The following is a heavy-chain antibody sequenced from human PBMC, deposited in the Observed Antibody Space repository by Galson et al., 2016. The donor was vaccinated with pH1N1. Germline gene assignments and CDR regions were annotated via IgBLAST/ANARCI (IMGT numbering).Heavy chain of an antibody. Sequence: SVKVSCKASGYTFTSYGISWVRQAPGQGLEFMGWVSTSNGNTHFAQKFQGRVTLTTDTSTSTAYMELRSLRSDDTAAYYCARLGASVGGTTYWGQGTLVTVSS. D-gene: IGHD6-19*01. J-gene: IGHJ4*02. CDR3: ARLGASVGGTTY. CDR2: VSTSNGNT. CDR1: GYTFTSYG. V-gene: IGHV1-18*01.